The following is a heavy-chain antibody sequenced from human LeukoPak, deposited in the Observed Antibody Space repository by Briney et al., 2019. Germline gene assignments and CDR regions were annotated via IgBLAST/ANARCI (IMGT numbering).Heavy chain of an antibody. CDR3: ARLLGDGVGHNWFDP. Sequence: SETLSLTCTVSGGSISSSSYYWGWIRQPPGKGLEWIGSIYYSGSTYYNPSLKSRVTISVDTSKNQFSLKLSSVTAADTAVYYCARLLGDGVGHNWFDPWGQGTLVTVSS. D-gene: IGHD3-3*01. CDR2: IYYSGST. J-gene: IGHJ5*02. CDR1: GGSISSSSYY. V-gene: IGHV4-39*01.